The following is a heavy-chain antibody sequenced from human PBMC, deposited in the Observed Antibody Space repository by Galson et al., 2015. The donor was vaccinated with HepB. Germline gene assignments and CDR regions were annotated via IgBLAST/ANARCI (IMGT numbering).Heavy chain of an antibody. CDR2: ITSDGSRT. CDR3: AEGGYYDFWCAYDS. J-gene: IGHJ4*02. V-gene: IGHV3-30*18. D-gene: IGHD3-3*01. Sequence: SLRLSCAASGFTFNSYGIHWVRQAPGKGLEWVAVITSDGSRTYYADSVEGRFTISRDNSKNTLYLQMNSLRPEDTAIYYCAEGGYYDFWCAYDSWGQGALVTVSS. CDR1: GFTFNSYG.